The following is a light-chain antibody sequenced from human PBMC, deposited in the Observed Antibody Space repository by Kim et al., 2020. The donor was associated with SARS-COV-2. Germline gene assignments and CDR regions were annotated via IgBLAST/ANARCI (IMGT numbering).Light chain of an antibody. V-gene: IGLV3-21*04. J-gene: IGLJ3*02. CDR3: QVWDRSSGHVV. Sequence: APGKADRSTCEGNGAGGNTGHGYQQKPGQARALIIHYDTARPSGIPGRFSGSSSGSTATLTINRVEAGDEADYYCQVWDRSSGHVVFGGGTQLTVL. CDR2: YDT. CDR1: GAGGNT.